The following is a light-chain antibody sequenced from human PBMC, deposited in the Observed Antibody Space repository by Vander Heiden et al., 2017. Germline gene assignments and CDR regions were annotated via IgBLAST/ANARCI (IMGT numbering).Light chain of an antibody. CDR1: NIGSKS. V-gene: IGLV3-21*02. CDR3: QVWDSSSDHVV. CDR2: DDS. J-gene: IGLJ2*01. Sequence: SYVLTPPPHVSVAPGQTARITWGGNNIGSKSVYWYQQKPGQAPVLVVYDDSDRPSGIPERFSGSNSGNTATLTISRVEAGDEADYYCQVWDSSSDHVVFGGGTKLTVL.